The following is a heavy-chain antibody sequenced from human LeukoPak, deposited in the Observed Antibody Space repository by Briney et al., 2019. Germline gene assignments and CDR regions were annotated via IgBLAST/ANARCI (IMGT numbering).Heavy chain of an antibody. Sequence: GGSLRLSCAASGFTFSSYGMHWVRQAPGKGLEWVAFIRHDGSNKYYADSVKGRFTISRDNSKNTLYLQMNSLRAEDTAVYYCAKLGEDYDFWSGIWGQGTLVTVSS. V-gene: IGHV3-30*02. CDR2: IRHDGSNK. J-gene: IGHJ4*02. D-gene: IGHD3-3*01. CDR1: GFTFSSYG. CDR3: AKLGEDYDFWSGI.